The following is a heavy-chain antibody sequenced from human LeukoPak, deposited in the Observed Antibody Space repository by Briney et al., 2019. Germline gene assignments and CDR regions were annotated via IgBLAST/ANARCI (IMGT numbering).Heavy chain of an antibody. D-gene: IGHD3-3*01. CDR1: GYTFTGYY. CDR3: ARGYYDFWSGYYDVGWFDP. J-gene: IGHJ5*02. CDR2: INPNSGGT. V-gene: IGHV1-2*02. Sequence: ASVKVSCKASGYTFTGYYMHWVRQAPGQGLEWMGWINPNSGGTNYAQKFQGRVTMTRDTSISTAYMELSRLRSDDTAVYYCARGYYDFWSGYYDVGWFDPWGQGTLVTVSS.